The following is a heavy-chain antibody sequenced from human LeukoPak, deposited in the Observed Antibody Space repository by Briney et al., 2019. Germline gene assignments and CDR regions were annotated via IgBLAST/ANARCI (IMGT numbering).Heavy chain of an antibody. D-gene: IGHD3-3*01. CDR1: GDSISSGGYY. J-gene: IGHJ4*02. CDR2: IYHSGST. V-gene: IGHV4-30-2*01. CDR3: ARKYVDYDFFDY. Sequence: PSETLSLTCTVSGDSISSGGYYWSWIRQPPGKGLEWIGYIYHSGSTYYHPSLKSRVTISVDRSKNQFSLNLTSVTAADTAVYYCARKYVDYDFFDYWGQGTLVTVSS.